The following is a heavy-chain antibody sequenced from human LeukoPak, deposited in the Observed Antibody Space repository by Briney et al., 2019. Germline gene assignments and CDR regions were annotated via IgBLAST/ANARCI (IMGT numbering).Heavy chain of an antibody. J-gene: IGHJ4*02. CDR1: GGTFSSYA. CDR3: ASGPFDTVVVPAAITRYFDY. D-gene: IGHD2-2*01. CDR2: IIPIFGTA. V-gene: IGHV1-69*05. Sequence: SVKVSCKASGGTFSSYAISWVRQAPGQGLEWMGGIIPIFGTANYAQKFQGRVTITTDESTSTAYMELSSLRSEDTAVYYCASGPFDTVVVPAAITRYFDYWGQGTLVTVSS.